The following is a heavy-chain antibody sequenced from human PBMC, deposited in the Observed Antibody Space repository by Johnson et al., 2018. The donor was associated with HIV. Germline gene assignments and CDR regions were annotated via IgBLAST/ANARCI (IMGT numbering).Heavy chain of an antibody. D-gene: IGHD3-22*01. Sequence: QVQLVESGGGLVQPGGSLRLSCAASGFSFSSYGIHWVRQAPGKGLELVAFTQYDGSNKYYADSVKGRFTISRDNSKKTVYLQMNSLRAEDTAVYYCAKETRDSRSAFDIWGQGTMVTVSS. CDR1: GFSFSSYG. J-gene: IGHJ3*02. V-gene: IGHV3-30*02. CDR3: AKETRDSRSAFDI. CDR2: TQYDGSNK.